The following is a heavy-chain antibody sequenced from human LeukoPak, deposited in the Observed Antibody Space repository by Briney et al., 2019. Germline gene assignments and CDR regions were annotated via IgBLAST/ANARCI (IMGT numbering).Heavy chain of an antibody. CDR3: AREVYRAVAGTTIVWFDP. CDR2: INPNSGGT. J-gene: IGHJ5*02. CDR1: GYTFTGYY. Sequence: ASVKVSCKASGYTFTGYYMHWVRQAPGQGLEWMGWINPNSGGTNYARKFQGRVTMTRDTSISTAYMELSRLRSDDTAVYYCAREVYRAVAGTTIVWFDPWGQGTLVTVSS. D-gene: IGHD6-19*01. V-gene: IGHV1-2*02.